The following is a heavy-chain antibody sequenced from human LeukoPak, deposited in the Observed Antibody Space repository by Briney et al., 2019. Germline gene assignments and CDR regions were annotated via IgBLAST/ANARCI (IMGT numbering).Heavy chain of an antibody. V-gene: IGHV3-30-3*01. CDR2: ISYDGSNK. Sequence: GGSLRLSCAASGFTFSSYAMHWVRQAPGKGLEWVAVISYDGSNKYYADSVKGRFTISRDNSKNTLYLQMNSLRAEDTAVYYCAKDRGASEGIDYWGQGTLVTVSS. D-gene: IGHD3-10*01. CDR1: GFTFSSYA. CDR3: AKDRGASEGIDY. J-gene: IGHJ4*02.